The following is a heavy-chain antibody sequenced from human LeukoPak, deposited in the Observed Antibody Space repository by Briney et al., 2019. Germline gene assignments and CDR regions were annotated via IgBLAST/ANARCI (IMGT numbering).Heavy chain of an antibody. CDR1: GFTFSSYS. D-gene: IGHD2-8*01. Sequence: GGSLRLSCAASGFTFSSYSMNWARQAPGKGLEWVSGISGSGDTTYYADPVKGRFTISRDNSKNTLYLQMNSLRAEDTAVYYCAKDFGDCSNGVCYGKPFDYWGQGTLVTASS. CDR2: ISGSGDTT. CDR3: AKDFGDCSNGVCYGKPFDY. V-gene: IGHV3-23*01. J-gene: IGHJ4*02.